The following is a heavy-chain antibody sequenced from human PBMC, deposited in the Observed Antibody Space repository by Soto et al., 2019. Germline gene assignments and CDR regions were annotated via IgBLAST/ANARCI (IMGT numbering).Heavy chain of an antibody. CDR2: IYPGDSDT. CDR1: GYSFTSYW. V-gene: IGHV5-51*01. J-gene: IGHJ6*02. CDR3: ARHEDGSLPYYYYGMDV. Sequence: GESLKISCKGSGYSFTSYWIGWVRQMPGKGLEWMGIIYPGDSDTRYSPSFQGQVTISADKSISTAYLQWSSLKASDTAMYYCARHEDGSLPYYYYGMDVWGQGTTVTVSS. D-gene: IGHD1-26*01.